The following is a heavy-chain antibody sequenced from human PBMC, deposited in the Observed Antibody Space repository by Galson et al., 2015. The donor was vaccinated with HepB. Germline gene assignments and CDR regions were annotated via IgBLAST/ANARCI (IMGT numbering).Heavy chain of an antibody. D-gene: IGHD5-18*01. CDR2: IERGDST. CDR1: GFPVSGYY. Sequence: SLRLSCAASGFPVSGYYICWIRQAPGKGLELVSVIERGDSTYSADSVRGRFTISGDNFKNRVSLQMNSLRAEDTAVYYCARARRCVDTAMAWWFDPWGQGTLVTVSS. J-gene: IGHJ5*02. CDR3: ARARRCVDTAMAWWFDP. V-gene: IGHV3-53*05.